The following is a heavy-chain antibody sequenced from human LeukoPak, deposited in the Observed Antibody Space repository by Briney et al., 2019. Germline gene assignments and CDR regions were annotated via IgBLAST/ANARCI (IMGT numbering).Heavy chain of an antibody. V-gene: IGHV1-2*02. CDR3: AKDAIVRDYSNSDY. Sequence: ASVKVSCKASGYTLTNYYIHWVRQAPGQGLEWMGWINPNSGGTNYAQKFQGRVTMTRDTSISTAYMELSRLTSDDTAVYYCAKDAIVRDYSNSDYWGQGTLVTVSS. D-gene: IGHD4-11*01. J-gene: IGHJ4*02. CDR1: GYTLTNYY. CDR2: INPNSGGT.